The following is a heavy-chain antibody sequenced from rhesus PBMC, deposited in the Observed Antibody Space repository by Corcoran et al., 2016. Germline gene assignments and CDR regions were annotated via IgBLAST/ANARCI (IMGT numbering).Heavy chain of an antibody. CDR1: GGSISGYY. CDR2: MSGSWRSN. CDR3: ARVRMAAAAFPDY. V-gene: IGHV4-147*01. D-gene: IGHD6-25*01. Sequence: QVQLQESGPGVVKPSETLSLTCAVSGGSISGYYLWSWFRQPPGKGLEGIGRMSGSWRSNSYNHSLTSLVTSSTDTYKSRLSLKVSSVTAADTAVYYCARVRMAAAAFPDYWGQGVLVTVSS. J-gene: IGHJ4*01.